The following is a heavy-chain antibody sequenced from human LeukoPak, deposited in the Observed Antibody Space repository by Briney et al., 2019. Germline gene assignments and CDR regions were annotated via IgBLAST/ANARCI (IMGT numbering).Heavy chain of an antibody. V-gene: IGHV4-34*01. CDR2: INHSGST. Sequence: PSETLSLTCAVYGGSFSDYYWSWIRQPPGKGLEWIGEINHSGSTNYNPSLKSRVTISVDTSKNQFSLKLSSVTAADTAVYYCARGGGFSDFAVDYWGQGTLVTVSS. J-gene: IGHJ4*02. CDR1: GGSFSDYY. D-gene: IGHD2-21*02. CDR3: ARGGGFSDFAVDY.